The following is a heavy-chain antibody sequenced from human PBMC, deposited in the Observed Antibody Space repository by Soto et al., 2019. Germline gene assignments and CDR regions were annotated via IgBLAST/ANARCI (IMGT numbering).Heavy chain of an antibody. D-gene: IGHD1-26*01. CDR3: ARLKVGPTNPIDY. Sequence: SETLSLTCTVSGGSISSGGYYWSWIRQHPGKGLEWIGNIYYSGSTYYNPSLKSRVTISADTSKNHFSLRLSSVTAADTAVYYCARLKVGPTNPIDYWGQGTLVTVSS. J-gene: IGHJ4*02. V-gene: IGHV4-39*02. CDR1: GGSISSGGYY. CDR2: IYYSGST.